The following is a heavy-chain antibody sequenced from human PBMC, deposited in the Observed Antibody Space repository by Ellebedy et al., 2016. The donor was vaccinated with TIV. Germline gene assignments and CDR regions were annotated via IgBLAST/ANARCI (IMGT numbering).Heavy chain of an antibody. CDR3: VSCVSMDAFDL. Sequence: SETLSLTCAVSGGSLSDNYWTWIRQPPGKGLEWNGYLYYTGSTNYNPSLKSRVTISVNTPRNQFSLKLSSVTAADTAVYYCVSCVSMDAFDLWGQGTMVTVSS. V-gene: IGHV4-59*01. J-gene: IGHJ3*01. CDR2: LYYTGST. CDR1: GGSLSDNY.